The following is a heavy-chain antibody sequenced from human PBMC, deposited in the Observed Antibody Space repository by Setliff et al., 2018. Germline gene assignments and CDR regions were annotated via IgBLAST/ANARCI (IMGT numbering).Heavy chain of an antibody. Sequence: SSETLSLTCTVSGGSISSHYWSWVRQPPGKGLEWIGYIYYSGSPNYNPSLKSRVTISLDTSKNQFSLRLTSVTAADTAAYYCARGSLGQDFGVGLTFDYYYYGMDVWGQGTTVTVSS. J-gene: IGHJ6*02. V-gene: IGHV4-59*11. CDR2: IYYSGSP. CDR3: ARGSLGQDFGVGLTFDYYYYGMDV. CDR1: GGSISSHY. D-gene: IGHD3-3*01.